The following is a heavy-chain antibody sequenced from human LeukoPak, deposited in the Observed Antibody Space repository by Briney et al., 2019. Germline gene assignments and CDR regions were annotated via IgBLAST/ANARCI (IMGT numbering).Heavy chain of an antibody. J-gene: IGHJ3*02. D-gene: IGHD3-22*01. CDR2: INPNSGGT. CDR1: GYTFTGYY. CDR3: ASAYYYDSSGYHDAFDI. Sequence: GASVKVSCKASGYTFTGYYMHWVRQAPGQGLEWMGRINPNSGGTNYAQKFQGRVTMTRDTSISTAYMELSRLRSDDTAVYYCASAYYYDSSGYHDAFDIWGQGTMVTVSS. V-gene: IGHV1-2*06.